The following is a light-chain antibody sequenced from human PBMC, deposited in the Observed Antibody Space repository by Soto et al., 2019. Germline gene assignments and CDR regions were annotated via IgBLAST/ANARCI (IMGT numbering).Light chain of an antibody. V-gene: IGKV2-28*01. J-gene: IGKJ1*01. CDR3: MQALQTPRT. CDR2: VGS. Sequence: IVMTQSPLSLPVTPGEPASISCRSSQSLLHSNGYNYLDWYLQKPGQSAQLLIYVGSNRASGVPDRFSGSGSGTDFTLKISRVEAEDVGVYYCMQALQTPRTFGQGTKVEIK. CDR1: QSLLHSNGYNY.